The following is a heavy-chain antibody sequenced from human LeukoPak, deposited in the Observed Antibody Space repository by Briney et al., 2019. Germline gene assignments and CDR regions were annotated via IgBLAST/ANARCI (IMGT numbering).Heavy chain of an antibody. CDR2: INQDGSHK. D-gene: IGHD3-22*01. Sequence: GGSLRLSCAVSGFTFSNYWMSWVRQAPGKGLEWMANINQDGSHKYDVDSVKGRFTISRDNAKNSLYLQMNSLRAEDTAVYYCARDRSSSGYYYGVPYFDYWGQGTLVTVSS. V-gene: IGHV3-7*01. CDR3: ARDRSSSGYYYGVPYFDY. CDR1: GFTFSNYW. J-gene: IGHJ4*02.